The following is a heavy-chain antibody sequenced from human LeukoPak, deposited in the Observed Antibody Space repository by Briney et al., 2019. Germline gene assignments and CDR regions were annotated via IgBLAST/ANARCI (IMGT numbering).Heavy chain of an antibody. J-gene: IGHJ5*02. CDR3: ARAPTIPAAMSSDWFDP. Sequence: SETLSLTCAVYGGSFSGYYWSWIRQPPGKGLEWIGEINHSGSTNYNPSLKSRVTISVDTSKNQFSLKLSSVTAADTAVYYCARAPTIPAAMSSDWFDPWGQGTLVTVSS. D-gene: IGHD2-2*01. V-gene: IGHV4-34*01. CDR1: GGSFSGYY. CDR2: INHSGST.